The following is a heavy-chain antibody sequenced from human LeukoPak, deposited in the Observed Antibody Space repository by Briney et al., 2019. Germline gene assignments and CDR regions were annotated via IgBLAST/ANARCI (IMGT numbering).Heavy chain of an antibody. J-gene: IGHJ4*02. V-gene: IGHV3-30*04. CDR3: ARAIKAVAGTFHRDYYFDY. D-gene: IGHD6-19*01. CDR1: GFTFSSYA. CDR2: ISYDGSNK. Sequence: GRSLRLSCAATGFTFSSYAMHWVRQAPGKGLEWVAVISYDGSNKYYADSVKGRFTISRDNSKNTLYLQMNSLRAEDTAVYYCARAIKAVAGTFHRDYYFDYWGQGTLVTVSS.